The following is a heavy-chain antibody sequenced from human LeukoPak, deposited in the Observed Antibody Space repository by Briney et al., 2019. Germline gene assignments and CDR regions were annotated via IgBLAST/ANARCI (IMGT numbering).Heavy chain of an antibody. CDR3: AVLTYYYDSSFDY. CDR2: ITNSGSIL. V-gene: IGHV3-11*04. CDR1: GFTFSDYY. J-gene: IGHJ4*02. Sequence: GGSLRLSCAASGFTFSDYYMTWIRQAPGKGLERVAYITNSGSILHYADSVKGRFTISRDNSKNTLYLQMNSLRAEDTAVYYCAVLTYYYDSSFDYWGQGTLVTVSS. D-gene: IGHD3-22*01.